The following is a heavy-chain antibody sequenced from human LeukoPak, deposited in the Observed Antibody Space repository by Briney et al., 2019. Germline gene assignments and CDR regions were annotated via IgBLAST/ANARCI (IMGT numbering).Heavy chain of an antibody. CDR2: ISSSGSTI. D-gene: IGHD6-6*01. CDR1: GFTFSSYE. J-gene: IGHJ4*02. V-gene: IGHV3-48*03. Sequence: GGSLRLFCAASGFTFSSYEMNWVRQAPGKGLEWVSYISSSGSTIYYADSVKGRFTISRDNAKNSLYLQMNSLRAEDTAVYYCARDQQLAPDYWGQGTLVTVSS. CDR3: ARDQQLAPDY.